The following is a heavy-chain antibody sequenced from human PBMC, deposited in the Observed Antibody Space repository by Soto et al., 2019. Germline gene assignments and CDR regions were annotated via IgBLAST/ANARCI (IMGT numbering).Heavy chain of an antibody. CDR1: GFTFRNAW. Sequence: GGSLRLSCAASGFTFRNAWMNWVRQAPGKGLEWLGRIKSKTDGGTADYAAPVKGRFTISRDDSKNTLYLQMNSLKTEDTAVYYCTTALYSYGQDAFDIWGQGTMVTVSS. CDR2: IKSKTDGGTA. CDR3: TTALYSYGQDAFDI. D-gene: IGHD5-18*01. V-gene: IGHV3-15*01. J-gene: IGHJ3*02.